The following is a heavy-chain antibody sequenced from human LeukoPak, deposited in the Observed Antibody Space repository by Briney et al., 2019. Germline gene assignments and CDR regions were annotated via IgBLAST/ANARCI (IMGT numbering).Heavy chain of an antibody. CDR2: IKQDGSEK. D-gene: IGHD5-24*01. Sequence: GGSLRLSCAASGFTFSSYWMSWVRQAPGKGLEWVANIKQDGSEKYYVDSVKGRFTISRDNAKNPLYLQMNSLRAEDTAVYYCARDGYSDYMDVWGKGTTVTVSS. J-gene: IGHJ6*03. V-gene: IGHV3-7*01. CDR3: ARDGYSDYMDV. CDR1: GFTFSSYW.